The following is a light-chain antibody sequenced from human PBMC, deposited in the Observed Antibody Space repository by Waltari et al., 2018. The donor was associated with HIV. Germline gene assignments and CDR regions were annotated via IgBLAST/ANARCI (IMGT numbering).Light chain of an antibody. Sequence: QSALTQPASVSGSPGQSITISCTGTSSDVGSYNLLPWYQQHPGKAPKLMIYEVSKRPSGVSNRFSGSKSGNTASLTISGLQAEDEADYYCCSYAGSSTWVFGGGTKLTVL. J-gene: IGLJ3*02. CDR3: CSYAGSSTWV. CDR2: EVS. V-gene: IGLV2-23*02. CDR1: SSDVGSYNL.